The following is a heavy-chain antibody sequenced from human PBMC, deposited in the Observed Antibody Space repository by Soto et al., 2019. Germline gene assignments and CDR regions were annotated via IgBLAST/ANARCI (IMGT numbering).Heavy chain of an antibody. Sequence: SDTLSLTCTVSGDALNSGNYYGSWIRQVPGKGLECIVYIYVTVAVYYNPSLTDRLTISQDTSKRQFSLKLSSVTAAHTAGYYCARLSNATNAGRCFDPWGQGTLVTVSS. V-gene: IGHV4-31*03. CDR1: GDALNSGNYY. CDR3: ARLSNATNAGRCFDP. CDR2: IYVTVAV. D-gene: IGHD2-15*01. J-gene: IGHJ5*02.